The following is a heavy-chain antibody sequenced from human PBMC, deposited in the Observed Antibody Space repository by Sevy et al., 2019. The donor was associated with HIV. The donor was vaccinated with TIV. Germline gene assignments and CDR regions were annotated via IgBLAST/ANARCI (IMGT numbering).Heavy chain of an antibody. D-gene: IGHD3-22*01. CDR2: IRRKDYGGAT. CDR3: NRGYYYDRSGYSDY. J-gene: IGHJ4*02. CDR1: GFTFGDYA. V-gene: IGHV3-49*03. Sequence: GGSLRLSCTGSGFTFGDYAMSWFRQAPGMGLEWVGFIRRKDYGGATECAASGKGRLTISREDSKSIADMQMNSLKTVDTAVYYCNRGYYYDRSGYSDYWGQGTLVTVSS.